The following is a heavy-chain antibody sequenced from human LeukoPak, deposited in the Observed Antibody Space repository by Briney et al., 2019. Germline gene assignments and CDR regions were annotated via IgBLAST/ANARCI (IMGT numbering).Heavy chain of an antibody. CDR3: ATSPEAAAAGSDY. CDR2: INHSGRS. D-gene: IGHD6-13*01. Sequence: SETLSLTCAVDGGSFTGYFCIWIRQPPGKGRGWIGEINHSGRSNYNPSLKRGVTISAATSKTESSLKLSPVTAADTAVYFCATSPEAAAAGSDYWGQGTLVTVSS. J-gene: IGHJ4*02. V-gene: IGHV4-34*01. CDR1: GGSFTGYF.